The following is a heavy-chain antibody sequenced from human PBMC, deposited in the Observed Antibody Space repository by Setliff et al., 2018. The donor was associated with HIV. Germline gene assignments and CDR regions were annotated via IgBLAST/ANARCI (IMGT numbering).Heavy chain of an antibody. CDR2: IIPVFGKV. CDR1: GGTFSSFG. Sequence: SVKVSCKASGGTFSSFGINWIRQAPGQGLEWMGGIIPVFGKVEYAQRFQGRVKITADESTSTAYMEMSSLRSEDMAIYYCARSDSGWPHYQYHHMDVWGKGTMVTVSS. D-gene: IGHD6-19*01. V-gene: IGHV1-69*13. CDR3: ARSDSGWPHYQYHHMDV. J-gene: IGHJ6*04.